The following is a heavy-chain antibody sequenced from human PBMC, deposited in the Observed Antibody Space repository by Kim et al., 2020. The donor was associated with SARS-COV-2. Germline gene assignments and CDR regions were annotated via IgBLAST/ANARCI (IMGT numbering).Heavy chain of an antibody. CDR2: ISGSGGST. CDR3: AKDTIVVVPAADLPDAFDI. D-gene: IGHD2-2*01. Sequence: GGSLRLSCAASGFTFSSYAMSWVRQAPGKGLEWVSAISGSGGSTYYADSVKGRFTISRDNSKNTLYLQMNSLRAEDTAVYYCAKDTIVVVPAADLPDAFDIWGQGTMVTVSS. J-gene: IGHJ3*02. CDR1: GFTFSSYA. V-gene: IGHV3-23*01.